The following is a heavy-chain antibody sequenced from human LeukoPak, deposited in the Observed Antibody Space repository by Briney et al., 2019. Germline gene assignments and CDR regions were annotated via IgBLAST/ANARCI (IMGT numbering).Heavy chain of an antibody. CDR1: GGSISSSSYY. Sequence: PSETLSLTCTVSGGSISSSSYYWGWIRQPPGKGLEWIGSIYYSGGTYYNPSLKSRVTISVDTSKNQFSLKLSSVTAADTAVYYCAGGKSGYYDSSGYYYVYWGQGTLVTVSS. CDR3: AGGKSGYYDSSGYYYVY. J-gene: IGHJ4*02. D-gene: IGHD3-22*01. CDR2: IYYSGGT. V-gene: IGHV4-39*07.